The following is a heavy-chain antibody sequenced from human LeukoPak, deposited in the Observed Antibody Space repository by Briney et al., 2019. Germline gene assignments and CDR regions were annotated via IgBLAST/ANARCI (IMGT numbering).Heavy chain of an antibody. CDR3: ARAPPGMVGGVVDY. J-gene: IGHJ4*02. CDR1: GYTFTSYG. D-gene: IGHD3-10*01. CDR2: ISPYNGNT. Sequence: ASVKVSCKASGYTFTSYGISWVRQAPGQRLEWMVWISPYNGNTKYVQKLQDRVTMTTDTSTSRAYMELRSVRSDDTAVYYCARAPPGMVGGVVDYWGQGTLVTVSS. V-gene: IGHV1-18*01.